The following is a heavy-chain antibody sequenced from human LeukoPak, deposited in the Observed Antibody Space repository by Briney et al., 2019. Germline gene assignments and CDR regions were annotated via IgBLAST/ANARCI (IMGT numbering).Heavy chain of an antibody. CDR1: GYTFTSYD. V-gene: IGHV1-2*02. CDR2: IKPNSGGT. Sequence: ASVKVSCKASGYTFTSYDINWVRQATGQGLEWMGWIKPNSGGTNYAQKFQGRVTMTRDTSISTAYMELSRLRSDDTAVYYCARGYYDSSGYFLGLSGCPDYWGQGTLVTVSS. J-gene: IGHJ4*02. CDR3: ARGYYDSSGYFLGLSGCPDY. D-gene: IGHD3-22*01.